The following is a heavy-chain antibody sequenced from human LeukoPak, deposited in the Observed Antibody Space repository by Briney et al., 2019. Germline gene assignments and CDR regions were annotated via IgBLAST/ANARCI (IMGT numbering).Heavy chain of an antibody. CDR2: IYSGGST. J-gene: IGHJ6*03. Sequence: GGSLRLSCAASGFTVSSNYMSWVRQAPGKGLEWVSVIYSGGSTYYAGSVKGRFTISRDNSKNTLYLQMNSLRAEDTAVYYCARDRQDNSYYYYYMDVWGKGTTVTVSS. CDR3: ARDRQDNSYYYYYMDV. D-gene: IGHD1-1*01. V-gene: IGHV3-66*02. CDR1: GFTVSSNY.